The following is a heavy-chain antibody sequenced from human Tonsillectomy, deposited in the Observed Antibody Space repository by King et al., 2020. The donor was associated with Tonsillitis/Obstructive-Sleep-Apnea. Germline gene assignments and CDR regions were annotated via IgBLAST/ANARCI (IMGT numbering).Heavy chain of an antibody. CDR1: GFTFSSYW. V-gene: IGHV3-7*03. J-gene: IGHJ4*02. CDR3: ARTLGTTAMAFYFDY. CDR2: IKQDGSEK. D-gene: IGHD5-18*01. Sequence: VQLVESGGGLVQPGGSLRLSCAASGFTFSSYWMSWVRQAPGKGLEWVANIKQDGSEKYYVDSVKGRFTISRDNAKNSLYLQMNSLGAEDTAVYYCARTLGTTAMAFYFDYWGQGTLVTVSS.